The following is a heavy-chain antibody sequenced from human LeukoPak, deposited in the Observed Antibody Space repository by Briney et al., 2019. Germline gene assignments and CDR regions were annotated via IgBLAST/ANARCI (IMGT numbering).Heavy chain of an antibody. Sequence: GESLKISCKGSGYSFSSHWIGWVRQMPGTSLEWVGMIYPSDSDTRYSPSFQGLVTISADKSISTAYLQWSSLKASDTAIYYCARRAYYSVSGSYHWFDPWGQGTLVTVSS. D-gene: IGHD3-10*01. CDR1: GYSFSSHW. V-gene: IGHV5-51*01. CDR2: IYPSDSDT. J-gene: IGHJ5*02. CDR3: ARRAYYSVSGSYHWFDP.